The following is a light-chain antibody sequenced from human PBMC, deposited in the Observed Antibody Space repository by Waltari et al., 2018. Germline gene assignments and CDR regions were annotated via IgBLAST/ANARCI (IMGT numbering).Light chain of an antibody. V-gene: IGLV3-21*02. CDR2: DDS. J-gene: IGLJ2*01. CDR1: NIGSKS. CDR3: QVWDSGSGHPHVV. Sequence: SYVLTQPPSVSVAPGQTASITCGGDNIGSKSVHWYQPKAGQAPVLVVHDDSDRPSGIPERLSGSNSGNTATLTISRVEAGDEADFYCQVWDSGSGHPHVVFGGGTRLTVL.